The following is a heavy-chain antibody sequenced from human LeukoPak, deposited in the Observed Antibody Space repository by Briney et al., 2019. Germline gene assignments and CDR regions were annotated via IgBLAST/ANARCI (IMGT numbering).Heavy chain of an antibody. Sequence: GESLKISCKGSGYSLTGYWIGWVRQMPGKGLEWMGIIYPGDSDTRYSPSFQGQVTISADKSISTAYLQWSSLKASDTAIYYCARQLGERTFNWNDFDYWGQGTLVTVPS. J-gene: IGHJ4*02. CDR2: IYPGDSDT. CDR1: GYSLTGYW. V-gene: IGHV5-51*01. D-gene: IGHD1-1*01. CDR3: ARQLGERTFNWNDFDY.